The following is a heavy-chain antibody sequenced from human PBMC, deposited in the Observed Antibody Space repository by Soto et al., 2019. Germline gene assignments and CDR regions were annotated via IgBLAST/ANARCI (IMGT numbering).Heavy chain of an antibody. D-gene: IGHD1-26*01. V-gene: IGHV4-38-2*01. CDR1: NFSISSGYS. Sequence: PSETLSLTCVVSNFSISSGYSWGWIRQSPGKGLEWIASIYRSGTPSYNPSLKSRVTISVDPSKNQFSLMLTAVTAADTAVYYFARTHSGSYYSVFNYWGRGSLVTVSS. J-gene: IGHJ4*02. CDR3: ARTHSGSYYSVFNY. CDR2: IYRSGTP.